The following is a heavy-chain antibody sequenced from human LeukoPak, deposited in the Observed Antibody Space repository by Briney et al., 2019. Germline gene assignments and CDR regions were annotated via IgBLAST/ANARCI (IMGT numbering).Heavy chain of an antibody. J-gene: IGHJ3*01. CDR3: ARDPNGDYLGAFDF. V-gene: IGHV3-23*01. CDR1: GFTFSSHA. D-gene: IGHD4-17*01. Sequence: PGGSLRLSCAASGFTFSSHAMSWVRQAPGKGLEWVSSITSRDGRTSYADSVKGRFTVSRDNSKNTLYLQINYLRVEDTAVYYCARDPNGDYLGAFDFWGQGTLVTVSS. CDR2: ITSRDGRT.